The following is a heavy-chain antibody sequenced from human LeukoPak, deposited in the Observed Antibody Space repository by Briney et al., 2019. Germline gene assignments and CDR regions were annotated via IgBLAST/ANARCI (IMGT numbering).Heavy chain of an antibody. CDR1: GGTFSSYA. CDR3: ASHFTYYYGSASYLVPDY. Sequence: ASVKVSCKASGGTFSSYAISWVRQAPGQGLEWMGGITPIFGTANYARKFQGRVTITADESTSTAYMELSSLRSEDTAVYYCASHFTYYYGSASYLVPDYWGQGTLVTVSS. J-gene: IGHJ4*02. CDR2: ITPIFGTA. V-gene: IGHV1-69*13. D-gene: IGHD3-10*01.